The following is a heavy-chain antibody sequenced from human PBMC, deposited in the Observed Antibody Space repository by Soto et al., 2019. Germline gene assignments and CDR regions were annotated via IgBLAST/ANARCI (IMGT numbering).Heavy chain of an antibody. CDR3: ARATIVVVAHLPH. V-gene: IGHV1-46*01. CDR2: INPSGGST. CDR1: GYTFTNYY. J-gene: IGHJ4*02. D-gene: IGHD2-15*01. Sequence: QVQLVQSGAEVKKPGASVKVSCKASGYTFTNYYMHWVRQAPGQGLEWMGIINPSGGSTSYAQKFQDRVXTTXAXFTSTVYMELSSLRSEDTAGYYCARATIVVVAHLPHWGQGTLVTVSS.